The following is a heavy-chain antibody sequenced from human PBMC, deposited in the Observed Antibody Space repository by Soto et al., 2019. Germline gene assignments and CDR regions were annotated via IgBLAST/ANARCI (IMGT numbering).Heavy chain of an antibody. CDR2: IFYTGAT. D-gene: IGHD3-10*01. J-gene: IGHJ5*02. V-gene: IGHV4-31*11. CDR1: GDSISSRSRY. CDR3: AREGRHSGGMRESWFDP. Sequence: SETLSLTCAVSGDSISSRSRYWNWIRLVPGKGLEFIGYIFYTGATYYNPSLRGRISMSVDTSKNQFSLTLRSVTAADTAIYYCAREGRHSGGMRESWFDPWGQGTQVTVSS.